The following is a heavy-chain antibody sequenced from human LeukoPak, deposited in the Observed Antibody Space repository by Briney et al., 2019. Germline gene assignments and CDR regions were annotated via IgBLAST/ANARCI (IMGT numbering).Heavy chain of an antibody. CDR1: GYTFTGYY. CDR2: INPNSGGT. Sequence: ASVKVSCKASGYTFTGYYMHWVRQAPGQGLEWMGWINPNSGGTNYAQKFQGRVTMTRDTSISTAYMELSRLRSDDTAVYYCARGGYSSSLYNWFDPWGQGTLVTVSS. V-gene: IGHV1-2*02. D-gene: IGHD6-6*01. J-gene: IGHJ5*02. CDR3: ARGGYSSSLYNWFDP.